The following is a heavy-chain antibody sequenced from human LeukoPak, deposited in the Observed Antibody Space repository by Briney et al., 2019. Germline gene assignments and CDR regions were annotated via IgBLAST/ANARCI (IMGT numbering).Heavy chain of an antibody. Sequence: SGGSLRLSCEASGFTFRSYWMSWVRQAPGKGLEWVANIKQDGSEKYYLDSVKGRFTISRDNAKNSLFLEMNSLRAEDTAVYYCASLYNKDGFDIWGQGTMVTVPS. CDR3: ASLYNKDGFDI. D-gene: IGHD1-1*01. CDR2: IKQDGSEK. J-gene: IGHJ3*02. V-gene: IGHV3-7*01. CDR1: GFTFRSYW.